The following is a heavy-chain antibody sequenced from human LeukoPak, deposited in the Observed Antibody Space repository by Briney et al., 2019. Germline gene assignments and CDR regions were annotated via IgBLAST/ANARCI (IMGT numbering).Heavy chain of an antibody. CDR1: GFPFSSYW. V-gene: IGHV3-7*01. CDR3: ARRRCSSTSCFFDY. CDR2: IKQDGSEK. Sequence: GGSLRLSCAASGFPFSSYWMSWVRQAPGKGLEWVANIKQDGSEKYYVDSVKGRFTISRDNAKNSLYLQMNSLRAEDTAVYYCARRRCSSTSCFFDYWGQGTLVAVSS. J-gene: IGHJ4*02. D-gene: IGHD2-2*01.